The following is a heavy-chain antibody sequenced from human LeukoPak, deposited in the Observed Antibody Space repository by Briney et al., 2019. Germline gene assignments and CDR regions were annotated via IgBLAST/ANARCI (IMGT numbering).Heavy chain of an antibody. CDR1: GFIFSDYI. CDR2: VGIDSGNT. V-gene: IGHV3-11*06. CDR3: ARDYRFAFDN. J-gene: IGHJ4*02. Sequence: GGSLRLSCAASGFIFSDYIMKWVRQAPGKGLEWISYVGIDSGNTKYADSVEGRFTISGDNAKKSLYLQMNSLRVKDKAVYYCARDYRFAFDNWGQGTLVTVSS.